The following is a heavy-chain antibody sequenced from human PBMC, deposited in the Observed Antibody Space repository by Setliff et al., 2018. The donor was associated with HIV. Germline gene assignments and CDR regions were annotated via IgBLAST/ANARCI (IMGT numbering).Heavy chain of an antibody. D-gene: IGHD3-3*01. J-gene: IGHJ4*02. CDR1: GASFSGYF. V-gene: IGHV4-34*01. Sequence: TSETLSLTCTLYGASFSGYFWSWIRQPPGKGLEWIGEINHAGSTNFNPSLKGRVTISVDMSKRQFSLHLTSVTAADTAVYYRATLSGPVDHWGQGTLVTVSS. CDR3: ATLSGPVDH. CDR2: INHAGST.